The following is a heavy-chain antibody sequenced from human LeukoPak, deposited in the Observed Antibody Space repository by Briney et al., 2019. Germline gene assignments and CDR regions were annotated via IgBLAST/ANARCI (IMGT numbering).Heavy chain of an antibody. J-gene: IGHJ4*02. V-gene: IGHV4-4*07. CDR1: GGSISSYY. CDR2: IYTSGTT. CDR3: ATVDSGSGYVDY. D-gene: IGHD2-15*01. Sequence: SETLSLTCTVSGGSISSYYCSWIRQPAGKGLEWIGRIYTSGTTNYNPSLKSRVTISVDMPKNQFSLKLSSVAAADTAVYYCATVDSGSGYVDYWGQGTLVTVSS.